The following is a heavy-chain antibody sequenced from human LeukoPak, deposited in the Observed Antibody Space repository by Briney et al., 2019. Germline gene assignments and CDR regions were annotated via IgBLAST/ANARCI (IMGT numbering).Heavy chain of an antibody. CDR2: IYSGGDT. Sequence: PGGSLRLSCAASGFTGSSKYMTWVRQAPGKGLEWLSAIYSGGDTYYADFVRGRFTISRDNSKNMVFLQMRSLRAEDTAVYYRVRDRSASSDYYALGYWGQGTLVTVSS. D-gene: IGHD3-22*01. J-gene: IGHJ4*02. V-gene: IGHV3-66*01. CDR3: VRDRSASSDYYALGY. CDR1: GFTGSSKY.